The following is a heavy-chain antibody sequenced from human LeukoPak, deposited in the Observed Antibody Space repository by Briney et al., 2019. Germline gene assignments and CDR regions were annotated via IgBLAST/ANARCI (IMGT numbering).Heavy chain of an antibody. D-gene: IGHD2/OR15-2a*01. CDR1: GGSFSGYY. Sequence: SETLSLTCAVYGGSFSGYYWSWIRQPPGKGLEWIGEINHSGSTNYNPSLKSRVTISVDTSKNQFSLKLSSVTAADTAVYYCARHPGTTWPFDYWGQGTLVTVSS. CDR3: ARHPGTTWPFDY. J-gene: IGHJ4*02. CDR2: INHSGST. V-gene: IGHV4-34*01.